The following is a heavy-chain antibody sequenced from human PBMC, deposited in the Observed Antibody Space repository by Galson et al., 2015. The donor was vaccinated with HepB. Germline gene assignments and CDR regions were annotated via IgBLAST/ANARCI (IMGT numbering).Heavy chain of an antibody. D-gene: IGHD6-13*01. V-gene: IGHV5-51*01. J-gene: IGHJ6*02. CDR2: IYPGDSDT. Sequence: QSGAEVKKPGESLKISCKGSGYSFTSYWIGWVRQMPGKGLEWMGIIYPGDSDTRYSPSFQGQVTISADKSISTAYLQWSSLKASDTAMYYCARQGTGGSSWSLGRYYYYGMDVWGQGTTVTVSS. CDR1: GYSFTSYW. CDR3: ARQGTGGSSWSLGRYYYYGMDV.